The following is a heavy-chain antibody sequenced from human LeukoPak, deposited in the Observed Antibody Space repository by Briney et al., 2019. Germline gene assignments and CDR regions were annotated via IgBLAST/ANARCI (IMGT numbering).Heavy chain of an antibody. J-gene: IGHJ5*02. CDR1: GFTFSSYW. CDR3: AKDRQLGWFDP. Sequence: GGSLRLSCAASGFTFSSYWMHWVRQAPGKGLVWVSRINSDGSSTSYADSVKGRITISRDNAKNTLYLQMNSLRAEDTAVYYCAKDRQLGWFDPWGQGTLVTASS. V-gene: IGHV3-74*01. D-gene: IGHD6-13*01. CDR2: INSDGSST.